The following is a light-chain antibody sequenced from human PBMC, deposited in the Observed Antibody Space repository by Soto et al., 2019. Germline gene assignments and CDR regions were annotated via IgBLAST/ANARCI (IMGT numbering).Light chain of an antibody. CDR2: DAS. V-gene: IGKV3-11*01. CDR1: QSVSSY. J-gene: IGKJ2*01. Sequence: EIVLTQSPATLSLSPGERATLSCRASQSVSSYLAWYQQKPGQAPRLLIYDASNRATGIPARFSGSGSGTDFTLTISSLEPEDVAVYYCQPRSNWPPGTFGQGTKLEIK. CDR3: QPRSNWPPGT.